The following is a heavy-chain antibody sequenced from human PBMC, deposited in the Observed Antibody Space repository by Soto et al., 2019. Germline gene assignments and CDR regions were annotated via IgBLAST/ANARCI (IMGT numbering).Heavy chain of an antibody. CDR2: IYSGGST. CDR1: GFTVSSNY. V-gene: IGHV3-66*01. D-gene: IGHD5-12*01. CDR3: ARGDVDIVATIYDYYMDV. J-gene: IGHJ6*03. Sequence: GGSLRLSCAASGFTVSSNYMSWVRQAPGKGLEWVSVIYSGGSTYYADSVKGRFTISRDNSKNTLYLQMNSLRAEDTAVYYCARGDVDIVATIYDYYMDVWGKGTTVTVSS.